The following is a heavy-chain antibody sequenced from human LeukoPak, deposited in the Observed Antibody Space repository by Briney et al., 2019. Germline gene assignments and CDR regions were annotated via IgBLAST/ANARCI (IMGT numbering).Heavy chain of an antibody. D-gene: IGHD6-13*01. J-gene: IGHJ5*02. V-gene: IGHV4-34*01. CDR1: GGACSGYY. Sequence: SEPLSRTCAVYGGACSGYYWSWIRQPPGKGLEWIGEINHSGSTNYNPSLKSRVTISVDTSKNQFSLKLSSVTAADTAVYYCAAIPSSSWYLDPWGQGTLVTVSS. CDR3: AAIPSSSWYLDP. CDR2: INHSGST.